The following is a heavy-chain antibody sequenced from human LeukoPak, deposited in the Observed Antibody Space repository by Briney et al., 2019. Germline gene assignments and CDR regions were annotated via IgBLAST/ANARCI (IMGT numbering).Heavy chain of an antibody. D-gene: IGHD5-18*01. J-gene: IGHJ3*02. CDR3: ASQYSYGYWNAFDI. Sequence: SETLSLTCTVSGGSISGSYWSWIRQPPGKGLEWIGYIYYSGSTNYNPSLKSRVTISVDTSKNQFSLKLSSVTAADTAVYYCASQYSYGYWNAFDIWGQGTMVTVSS. CDR1: GGSISGSY. CDR2: IYYSGST. V-gene: IGHV4-59*08.